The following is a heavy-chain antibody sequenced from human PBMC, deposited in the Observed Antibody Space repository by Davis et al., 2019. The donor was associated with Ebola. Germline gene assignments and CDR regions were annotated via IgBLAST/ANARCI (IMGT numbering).Heavy chain of an antibody. Sequence: GESLKISCTDSVITFSSYAMTWVRQAPGKGLEWVSAISGSGGSTYYADSVKGRFTISRDNSKKTLYLQMNSLRTEDTAIYYCVKGGEQWHPPPMFYFDDWGQGTLVTVSS. CDR2: ISGSGGST. CDR3: VKGGEQWHPPPMFYFDD. V-gene: IGHV3-23*01. CDR1: VITFSSYA. D-gene: IGHD6-19*01. J-gene: IGHJ4*02.